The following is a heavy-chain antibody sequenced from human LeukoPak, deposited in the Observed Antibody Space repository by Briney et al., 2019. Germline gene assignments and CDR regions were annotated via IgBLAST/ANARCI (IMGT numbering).Heavy chain of an antibody. J-gene: IGHJ3*02. D-gene: IGHD2-21*01. CDR1: GFSVFSNY. CDR2: SYRRDTT. Sequence: GGSLRLSCAASGFSVFSNYMTWVRQAPGKGLEWVAFSYRRDTTFYADAVKGRFIISTDSSRKTVYLQMNSLRVDDTAMYYCARIYGNSTIADAFDIWGQGTMVIVSS. CDR3: ARIYGNSTIADAFDI. V-gene: IGHV3-53*01.